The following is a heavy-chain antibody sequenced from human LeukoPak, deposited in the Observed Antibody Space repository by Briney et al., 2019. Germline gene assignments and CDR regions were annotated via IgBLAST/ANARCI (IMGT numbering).Heavy chain of an antibody. J-gene: IGHJ4*02. D-gene: IGHD3-3*01. V-gene: IGHV3-23*01. CDR2: ITSSGEST. Sequence: GGSLRLSCAASEFSFSIYAMSWVRQAPGKGLEWVSSITSSGESTYYAGSVKGRFTISRDNSKNTLYLQMNSLRAEDTAVYYCAKHQSDYWEFDYWGQGTLVTVSS. CDR3: AKHQSDYWEFDY. CDR1: EFSFSIYA.